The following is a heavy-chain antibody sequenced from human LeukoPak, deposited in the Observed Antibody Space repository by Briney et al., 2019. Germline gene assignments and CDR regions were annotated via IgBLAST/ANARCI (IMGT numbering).Heavy chain of an antibody. D-gene: IGHD2-2*01. V-gene: IGHV1-69*13. CDR1: GGTFSSYA. J-gene: IGHJ5*02. CDR3: ARIQVVPAATPTYNWFDP. CDR2: IIPIFGTA. Sequence: SVKVSCKASGGTFSSYAISWVRQAPGQGLEWMGGIIPIFGTANYAQKFQGRVTITADESTSTAYMELSSLRSEDTAVYYCARIQVVPAATPTYNWFDPWGQGILVTVSS.